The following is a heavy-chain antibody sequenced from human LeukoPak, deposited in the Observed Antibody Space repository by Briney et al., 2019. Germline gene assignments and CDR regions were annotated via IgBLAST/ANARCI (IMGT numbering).Heavy chain of an antibody. D-gene: IGHD6-19*01. V-gene: IGHV5-51*01. J-gene: IGHJ4*02. Sequence: GESLKISCKGSGYSFTSYWIGWVRQMPGKGLEWMGIIYPGDSGTRYSPSFQGQVTISADKSISTTYLQWSSLKASDTAMYYCARRVTYSSGAMGYWGQGTLVTVSS. CDR2: IYPGDSGT. CDR1: GYSFTSYW. CDR3: ARRVTYSSGAMGY.